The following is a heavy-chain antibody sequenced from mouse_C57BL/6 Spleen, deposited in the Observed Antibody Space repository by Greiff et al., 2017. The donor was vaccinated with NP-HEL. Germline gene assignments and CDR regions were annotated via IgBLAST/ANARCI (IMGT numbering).Heavy chain of an antibody. Sequence: VQLQQSGAELVRPGASVTLSCKASGYTFTDYEMHWVKQTPVHGLEWIGAIDPETGGTAYNQKFKGKAILTADKSSSTAYMELRSLTSEDSAVYYCTGFTTVVASGDYWGQGTTLTVSS. V-gene: IGHV1-15*01. CDR3: TGFTTVVASGDY. CDR2: IDPETGGT. J-gene: IGHJ2*01. CDR1: GYTFTDYE. D-gene: IGHD1-1*01.